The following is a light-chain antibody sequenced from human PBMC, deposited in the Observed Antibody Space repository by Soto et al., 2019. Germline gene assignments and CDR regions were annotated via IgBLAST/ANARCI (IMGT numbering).Light chain of an antibody. CDR3: QQRSTWPLT. J-gene: IGKJ4*01. CDR2: DAS. CDR1: QSVVTY. V-gene: IGKV3-11*01. Sequence: EIVLTQSPATLSLSAGERATLSCSASQSVVTYLAWYQHKPGQAPRLLIYDASNRATGIPARFSGSGSGTDFTLSISSLEPEDFAVYYCQQRSTWPLTFGGGTKVEIK.